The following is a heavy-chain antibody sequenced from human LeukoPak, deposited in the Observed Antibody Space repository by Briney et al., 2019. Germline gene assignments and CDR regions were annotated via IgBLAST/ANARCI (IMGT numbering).Heavy chain of an antibody. Sequence: GRSLRLSCAASGFTFNSYGMHWVRQAPGKGLEWVAVILYDGSNEYYADSVKGRFTISRDNSKNTLYLQMNSLRVEGTAVYYCAKPTGLWFGELPLDYWGQGTLVTVSS. CDR3: AKPTGLWFGELPLDY. CDR1: GFTFNSYG. D-gene: IGHD3-10*01. V-gene: IGHV3-30*18. CDR2: ILYDGSNE. J-gene: IGHJ4*02.